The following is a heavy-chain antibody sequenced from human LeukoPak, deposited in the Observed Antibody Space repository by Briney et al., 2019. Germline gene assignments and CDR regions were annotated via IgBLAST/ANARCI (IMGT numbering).Heavy chain of an antibody. J-gene: IGHJ4*02. CDR1: GFTFSRHG. CDR3: ARDRAWNYFDY. Sequence: GGSLKLSCAPSGFTFSRHGMHWVRQAPGKGLEWVAIISNDGSRKYYAHSVEGRFTISRDNSKNTLYLQMDSLRAEDTAVYYCARDRAWNYFDYWGQGTLVTVSS. D-gene: IGHD3-3*01. CDR2: ISNDGSRK. V-gene: IGHV3-30*03.